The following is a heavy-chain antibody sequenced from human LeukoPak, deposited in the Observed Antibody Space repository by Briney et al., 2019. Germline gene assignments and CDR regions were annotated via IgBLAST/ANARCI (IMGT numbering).Heavy chain of an antibody. D-gene: IGHD3-22*01. CDR2: IYYSGST. V-gene: IGHV4-39*01. Sequence: SETLSLTCTVSGGSISSSSYYWGWIRQPPGKGPEWIGSIYYSGSTYYNPSLKSRVTISVDTSKNQFSLKLSSVTAADTAVYYCARAMIVVVPHAFDIWGQGTMVTVSS. CDR1: GGSISSSSYY. CDR3: ARAMIVVVPHAFDI. J-gene: IGHJ3*02.